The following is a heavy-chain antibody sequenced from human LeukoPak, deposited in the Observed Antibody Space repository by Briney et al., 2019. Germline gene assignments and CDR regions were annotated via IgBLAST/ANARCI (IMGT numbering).Heavy chain of an antibody. J-gene: IGHJ6*03. CDR1: GFSFSSYG. D-gene: IGHD3-16*02. CDR3: ARVIAFRGYMDV. Sequence: PGGSLRLSCAGSGFSFSSYGMHWVRQAPGKGLEWMAFIRSDGSNKYYADSVKGRFTISRDNSKNTLYLQMNSLRAEDTAVYYCARVIAFRGYMDVWGKGTTVTVSS. CDR2: IRSDGSNK. V-gene: IGHV3-30*02.